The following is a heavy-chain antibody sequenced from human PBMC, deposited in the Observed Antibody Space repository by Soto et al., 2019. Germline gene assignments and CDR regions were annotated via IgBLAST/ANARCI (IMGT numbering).Heavy chain of an antibody. J-gene: IGHJ3*02. CDR1: GGTFSSYT. CDR3: ARDLEVEKATVSAFDI. CDR2: IIPILGIA. Sequence: QVQLVQSGAEVKKPGSSVKVSCKASGGTFSSYTISWVRQAPGQGLEWMGRIIPILGIANYAQKFQGRVTITADKSTSTAYMELSSLRSEDTAVYYCARDLEVEKATVSAFDIWGQGTMVTVSS. D-gene: IGHD5-12*01. V-gene: IGHV1-69*08.